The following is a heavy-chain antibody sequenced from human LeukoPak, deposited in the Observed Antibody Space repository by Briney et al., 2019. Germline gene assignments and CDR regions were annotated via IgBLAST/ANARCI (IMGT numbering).Heavy chain of an antibody. CDR3: ARGGGGYYYYYMDV. CDR2: IYTSGST. CDR1: GGSISSGSYY. V-gene: IGHV4-61*02. J-gene: IGHJ6*03. D-gene: IGHD4-23*01. Sequence: SQTLSLTCTVSGGSISSGSYYWSWIRQPAGKGLEWIGRIYTSGSTNYNPSLKSRVTISVDTSKNQFSLKLSSVTAADTAVYYCARGGGGYYYYYMDVWGKGTTVTVSS.